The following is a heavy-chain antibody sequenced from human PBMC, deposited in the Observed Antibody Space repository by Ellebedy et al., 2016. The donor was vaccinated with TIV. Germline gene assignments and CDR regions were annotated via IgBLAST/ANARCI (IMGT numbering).Heavy chain of an antibody. J-gene: IGHJ4*02. CDR3: ARRVGCDILTGYVANYFDY. V-gene: IGHV4-39*01. D-gene: IGHD3-9*01. CDR1: GGSITSSSYY. Sequence: MPSETLSLTCTVSGGSITSSSYYWGWIRQPPGKGLEWIGSIYYSGNTYYNPSLKSRVTISVDTSKNQFSLKLSSVTAADTAVYYCARRVGCDILTGYVANYFDYWGQGTLVTVSS. CDR2: IYYSGNT.